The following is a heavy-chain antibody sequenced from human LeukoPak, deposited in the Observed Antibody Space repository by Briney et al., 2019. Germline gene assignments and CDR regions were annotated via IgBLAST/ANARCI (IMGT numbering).Heavy chain of an antibody. V-gene: IGHV3-48*03. CDR3: ARDRKDIVVVPANYYYYGMDV. D-gene: IGHD2-2*01. J-gene: IGHJ6*02. CDR2: ISSSGSTI. CDR1: GFPFSSYA. Sequence: PGASLRLSCAASGFPFSSYAMNWVRQAPGKGLEWVSYISSSGSTIYYADSVKGRFTISRDNAKNSLYLQMNSLRAEDTAVYYCARDRKDIVVVPANYYYYGMDVWGQGTTVTVSS.